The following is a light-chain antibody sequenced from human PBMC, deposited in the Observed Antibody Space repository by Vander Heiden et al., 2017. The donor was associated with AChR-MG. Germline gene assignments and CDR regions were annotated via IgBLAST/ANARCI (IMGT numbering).Light chain of an antibody. CDR2: SAS. V-gene: IGKV1-39*01. CDR3: QQTYSITFT. J-gene: IGKJ3*01. CDR1: QSISSY. Sequence: DIPITQSPSSLSASVGDRVTITCRASQSISSYLNWYQHKPGKAPNLLIYSASTLQSGVPSRFSGSGSGTDFTLTISSLQPEDFATYYCQQTYSITFTFGPGTKVDIK.